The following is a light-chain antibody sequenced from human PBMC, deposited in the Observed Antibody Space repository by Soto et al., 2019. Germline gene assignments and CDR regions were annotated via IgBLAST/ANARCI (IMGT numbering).Light chain of an antibody. J-gene: IGLJ2*01. CDR3: SSYTSSSVV. CDR2: DVS. CDR1: SRDGGGYNY. V-gene: IGLV2-14*01. Sequence: QSALTQPASVSGSPGQSITISCTGTSRDGGGYNYVSWYQQHPGKAPKLMIYDVSNRPSGVSNPFSGSKSGNTASLTISGIQGEDEADYSCSSYTSSSVVFGGGTELTVL.